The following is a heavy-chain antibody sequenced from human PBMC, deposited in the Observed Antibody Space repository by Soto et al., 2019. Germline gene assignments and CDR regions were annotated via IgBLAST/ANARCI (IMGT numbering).Heavy chain of an antibody. CDR3: AKSWNDYVWGSYRLDS. D-gene: IGHD3-16*02. CDR2: ISGSGDRT. Sequence: EVQLLESGGGLVQPGGSLRLSCAVSGFTSSNYAMTWVRQAPGKGPEWVSGISGSGDRTYYADSVKGRFTISRDNSKNTLYLQMNSLRAEDTAVYYCAKSWNDYVWGSYRLDSWGQGTLVTVSS. J-gene: IGHJ4*02. CDR1: GFTSSNYA. V-gene: IGHV3-23*01.